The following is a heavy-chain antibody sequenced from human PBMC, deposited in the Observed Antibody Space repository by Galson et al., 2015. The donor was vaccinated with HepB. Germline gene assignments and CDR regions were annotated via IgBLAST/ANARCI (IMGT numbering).Heavy chain of an antibody. J-gene: IGHJ4*02. CDR1: GFTFDDYG. V-gene: IGHV3-9*01. Sequence: SLRLSCAASGFTFDDYGMHWVRQAPGKGLEWVSGINWNSGTIGYADSVKGRFTISRDNAKNSLYLQMNSLRAEDTVLYYCAKEGAAAFDYWGQGTLVTVSS. D-gene: IGHD6-13*01. CDR2: INWNSGTI. CDR3: AKEGAAAFDY.